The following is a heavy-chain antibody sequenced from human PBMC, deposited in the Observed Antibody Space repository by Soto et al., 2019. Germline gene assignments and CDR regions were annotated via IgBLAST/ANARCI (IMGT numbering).Heavy chain of an antibody. D-gene: IGHD3-10*01. V-gene: IGHV3-30-3*01. CDR1: GFNVSNNY. Sequence: GGSLRLSCAVSGFNVSNNYFSWVRQAPGKGLEWVAVISYDGSNKYYADSVKGRFTISRDNSKNTLYLQMNSLRAEDTAVYYCARDLITYYYGSGSYYSLYGMDVWGQGTTVTVSS. J-gene: IGHJ6*02. CDR3: ARDLITYYYGSGSYYSLYGMDV. CDR2: ISYDGSNK.